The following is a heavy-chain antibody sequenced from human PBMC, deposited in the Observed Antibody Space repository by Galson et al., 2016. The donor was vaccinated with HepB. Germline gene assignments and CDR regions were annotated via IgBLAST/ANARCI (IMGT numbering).Heavy chain of an antibody. J-gene: IGHJ4*02. V-gene: IGHV3-21*01. CDR1: GFIFSGYW. CDR2: ISSSSVYI. CDR3: ARADGFNTPFFDS. D-gene: IGHD5-24*01. Sequence: SLRLSCAASGFIFSGYWMHWVRQVPGKGLVWVSCISSSSVYIWYADSVRGRFTNSRDNAKNSLYLQMDSLTAEDTAVYYCARADGFNTPFFDSWGQGTLVTVSS.